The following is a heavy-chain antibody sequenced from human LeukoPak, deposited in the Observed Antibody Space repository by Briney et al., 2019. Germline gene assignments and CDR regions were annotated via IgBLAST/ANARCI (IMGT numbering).Heavy chain of an antibody. CDR3: ARAVLYDTSYNWFDP. CDR1: GFTFDDYG. CDR2: INWNGGST. V-gene: IGHV3-20*04. Sequence: PGGSLRLSCAASGFTFDDYGMSWVRQAPGKGLEWVSGINWNGGSTGYADSVKGRFTISRDNAKNSLYLQMKSLRAEDTAVYYCARAVLYDTSYNWFDPWGQGTLVTVSS. J-gene: IGHJ5*02. D-gene: IGHD5/OR15-5a*01.